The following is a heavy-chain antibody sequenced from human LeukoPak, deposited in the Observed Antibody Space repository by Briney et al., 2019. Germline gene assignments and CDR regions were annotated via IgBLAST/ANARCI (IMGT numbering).Heavy chain of an antibody. D-gene: IGHD1-14*01. CDR2: IIPIFGTA. CDR3: ARGPEPYYYYYMDV. V-gene: IGHV1-69*05. Sequence: SVKVSCNASGCTFSSYAISWVRQAPGQGLEWMGRIIPIFGTANYAQKFQGRVTITTDESTSTAYMEPSSLRSEDTAVYYCARGPEPYYYYYMDVWGKGTTVTVSS. J-gene: IGHJ6*03. CDR1: GCTFSSYA.